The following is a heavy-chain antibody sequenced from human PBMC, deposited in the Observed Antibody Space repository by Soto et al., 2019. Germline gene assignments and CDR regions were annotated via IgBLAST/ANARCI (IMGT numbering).Heavy chain of an antibody. CDR2: ITDTGGDA. V-gene: IGHV3-23*01. D-gene: IGHD3-10*01. CDR1: GRNFVSRA. J-gene: IGHJ4*02. Sequence: GGSMRLSCVASGRNFVSRARSWVRQATGEGLQWVSTITDTGGDAKYADSVRGRFVISRDNSKKSLYLQMTSLTAEDSAMYFCARGSTDSYPGSRIFDFWGRGTLVTVSS. CDR3: ARGSTDSYPGSRIFDF.